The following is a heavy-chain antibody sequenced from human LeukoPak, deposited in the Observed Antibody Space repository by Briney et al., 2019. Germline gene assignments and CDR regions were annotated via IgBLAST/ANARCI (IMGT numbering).Heavy chain of an antibody. CDR2: ISYDGSNK. CDR1: GFTFSSYA. D-gene: IGHD3-16*01. V-gene: IGHV3-30-3*01. J-gene: IGHJ4*02. CDR3: ARTFPGGGGFDY. Sequence: GGSLRLSRAASGFTFSSYAMHWVRQAPGKGLEWVAVISYDGSNKYYADSVKGRFTISRDNSENTLYLQMNSLRAEDAAVYYCARTFPGGGGFDYWGQGTLVTVSS.